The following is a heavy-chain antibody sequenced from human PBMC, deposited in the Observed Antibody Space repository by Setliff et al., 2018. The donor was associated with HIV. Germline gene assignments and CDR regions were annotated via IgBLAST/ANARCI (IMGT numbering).Heavy chain of an antibody. V-gene: IGHV4-39*01. CDR3: ARGGGFWSGQLDY. CDR2: IYYSGST. CDR1: GGSISSSSHY. Sequence: PSETLSLTCIVSGGSISSSSHYWGWIRQPPGKGLEWIGNIYYSGSTYYNPSLKSRGAMSVDTSKNQFSLRLSSVTAAETAVYYCARGGGFWSGQLDYWGQGTLVTVSS. D-gene: IGHD3-3*01. J-gene: IGHJ4*02.